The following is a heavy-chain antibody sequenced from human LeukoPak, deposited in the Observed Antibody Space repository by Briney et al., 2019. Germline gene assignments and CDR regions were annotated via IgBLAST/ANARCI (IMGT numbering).Heavy chain of an antibody. CDR2: IYHSGST. D-gene: IGHD1-1*01. CDR1: EFSVGSNY. J-gene: IGHJ6*03. V-gene: IGHV4-4*02. Sequence: PGGSLRLSCAASEFSVGSNYMTWVRQAPGKGLEWIGEIYHSGSTNYNPSLKSRVTISVDKSKNQFSLKLSSVTAADTAVYYCARATADLDDYYYYMDVWGKGTTVTVSS. CDR3: ARATADLDDYYYYMDV.